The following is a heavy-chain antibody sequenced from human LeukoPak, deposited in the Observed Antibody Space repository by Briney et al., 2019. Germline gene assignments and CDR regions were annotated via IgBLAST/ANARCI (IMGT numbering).Heavy chain of an antibody. CDR2: IWYDGSHK. V-gene: IGHV3-33*08. D-gene: IGHD3-10*01. J-gene: IGHJ4*02. CDR1: GFTFSSSG. CDR3: ARDLLLWFGELSGDSDY. Sequence: GGSLRLSCVASGFTFSSSGMTWVRQAPGKGLEWVAVIWYDGSHKYYADSVKGRFTISRDNSKNTLHLQMNSLRAEDTAVYYCARDLLLWFGELSGDSDYWGQGTLVTVSS.